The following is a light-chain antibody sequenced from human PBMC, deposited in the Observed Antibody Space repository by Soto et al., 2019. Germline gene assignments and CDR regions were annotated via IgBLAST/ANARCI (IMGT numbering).Light chain of an antibody. CDR2: GIS. V-gene: IGKV3-20*01. CDR1: RTITDTY. CDR3: QQYSRYYT. J-gene: IGKJ2*01. Sequence: EIVLTQSPGTLSLSPGETASLSCRASRTITDTYLAWYQQKPGQSPRLLIYGISTRATGIPDRFSGSGSGTYFTLTISRLEPEDSAVYYCQQYSRYYTFGQGTKLEIK.